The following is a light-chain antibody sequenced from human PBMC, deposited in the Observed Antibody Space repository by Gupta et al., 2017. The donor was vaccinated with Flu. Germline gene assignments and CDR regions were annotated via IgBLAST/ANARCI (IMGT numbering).Light chain of an antibody. V-gene: IGLV2-23*01. CDR3: CSYAGSSTHVV. CDR1: SSDVGSYNI. Sequence: SALTQPASLSGSPGPSITISCTGTSSDVGSYNIVSWYQQHPGKAPKLMIDEGSKRPAGVSNRFSGSKSGNTASLTIAGLQAEDEADYCCCSYAGSSTHVVFGGGTKLTVL. CDR2: EGS. J-gene: IGLJ2*01.